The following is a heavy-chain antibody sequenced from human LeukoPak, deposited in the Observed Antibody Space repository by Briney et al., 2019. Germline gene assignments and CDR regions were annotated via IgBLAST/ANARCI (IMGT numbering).Heavy chain of an antibody. J-gene: IGHJ6*02. Sequence: GGSLRLSCAASGFTFSSYAMTWVRQAPGKGLEWVSAISGSGGSTYYADSVKGRFTISRDNSRNTLYLQMNSLRAEDTALYYCAKGGRLRYFGDRVGYYGMDVWGQGTTVTVSS. V-gene: IGHV3-23*01. CDR1: GFTFSSYA. CDR3: AKGGRLRYFGDRVGYYGMDV. CDR2: ISGSGGST. D-gene: IGHD3-9*01.